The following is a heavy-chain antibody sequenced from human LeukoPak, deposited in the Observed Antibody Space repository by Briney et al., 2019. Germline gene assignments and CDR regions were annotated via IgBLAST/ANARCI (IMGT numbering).Heavy chain of an antibody. V-gene: IGHV4-31*03. CDR3: ARDSYRRGVSNYFDY. CDR1: GGSICSGGYY. Sequence: TSQTLSLTCTVSGGSICSGGYYWSWIRQHPGKGLEWIGYIYYSGSTYYNPSLKSRVTISVDTSKNQFSLKLSSVTAADTAVYYCARDSYRRGVSNYFDYWGQGTLVTVSS. J-gene: IGHJ4*02. CDR2: IYYSGST. D-gene: IGHD3-10*01.